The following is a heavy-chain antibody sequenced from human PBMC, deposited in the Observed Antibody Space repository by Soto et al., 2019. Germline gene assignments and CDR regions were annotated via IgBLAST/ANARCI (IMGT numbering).Heavy chain of an antibody. V-gene: IGHV3-33*01. CDR1: GFTFSSYG. CDR3: ARDYVARDFRGVIHY. Sequence: GGSLRLSCAASGFTFSSYGMYWMRQAPGKGLEWVAVIWHDGSEKYYADSVKGRFTISRDNSKSTLYLQMNSLRAEDTSVYYCARDYVARDFRGVIHYWGQGTRVTVSS. J-gene: IGHJ4*02. D-gene: IGHD3-10*01. CDR2: IWHDGSEK.